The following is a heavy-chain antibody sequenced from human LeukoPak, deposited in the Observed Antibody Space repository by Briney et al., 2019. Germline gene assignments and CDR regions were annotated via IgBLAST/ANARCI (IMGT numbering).Heavy chain of an antibody. D-gene: IGHD7-27*01. J-gene: IGHJ4*02. Sequence: SETLSLTCTVSGVSISGSDFYWSWLRQTPGKGLEWIAYIYYTGSTYHKPSLKSRVAISVETSKNQISPNLTSVTAADTAVYYCARVNWDRRYFFDDWGQGTTVTVSS. CDR1: GVSISGSDFY. CDR3: ARVNWDRRYFFDD. CDR2: IYYTGST. V-gene: IGHV4-30-4*01.